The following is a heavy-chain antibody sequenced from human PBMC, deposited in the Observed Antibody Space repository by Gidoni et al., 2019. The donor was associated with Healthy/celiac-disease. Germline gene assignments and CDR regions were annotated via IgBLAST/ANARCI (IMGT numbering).Heavy chain of an antibody. CDR2: IIPIFGTA. CDR1: GGTFSSYA. Sequence: QVQLVQSGAAVKKPGSSVKVSCKASGGTFSSYAISWVRQAPGQGLDWMGGIIPIFGTANYAQKFQGRVTITADESTSTAYMELSSLRSEDTAVYYCAREKAPGGFGELLSRGYDYWGQGTLVTVSS. J-gene: IGHJ4*02. CDR3: AREKAPGGFGELLSRGYDY. V-gene: IGHV1-69*12. D-gene: IGHD3-10*01.